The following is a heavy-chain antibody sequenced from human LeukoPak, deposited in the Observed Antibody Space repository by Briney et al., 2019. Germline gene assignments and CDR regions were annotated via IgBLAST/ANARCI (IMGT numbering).Heavy chain of an antibody. Sequence: ASVKVSCTVSGYTLTELSMHWVRQAPGKGLEWMGGFDPEDGETIYAQKFQGRVTMTEDTSTDTAYMELSSLRSEDTAVYYCAIIQITIFGVKAWFDPWGQGTLVTVSS. V-gene: IGHV1-24*01. D-gene: IGHD3-3*01. CDR3: AIIQITIFGVKAWFDP. CDR2: FDPEDGET. CDR1: GYTLTELS. J-gene: IGHJ5*02.